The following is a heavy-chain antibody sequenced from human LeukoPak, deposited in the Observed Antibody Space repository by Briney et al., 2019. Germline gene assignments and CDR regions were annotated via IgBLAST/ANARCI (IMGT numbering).Heavy chain of an antibody. V-gene: IGHV3-23*01. CDR3: AKDLGPRTFGGVIGVDY. Sequence: PPGGSLRLSCAASGFTFSSYAMSWVRQAPGKGLEWVSAISGSGGSTYYADSVKGRFTISRDNSKNTLYLQMNSLRAEDTAVYYCAKDLGPRTFGGVIGVDYWGQGTLVTVSS. J-gene: IGHJ4*02. CDR1: GFTFSSYA. D-gene: IGHD3-16*02. CDR2: ISGSGGST.